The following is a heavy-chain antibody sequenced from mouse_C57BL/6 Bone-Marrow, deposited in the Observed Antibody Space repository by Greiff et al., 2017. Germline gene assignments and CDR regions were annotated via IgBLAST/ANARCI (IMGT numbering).Heavy chain of an antibody. Sequence: EVKLMESGGDLVKPGGSLKLSCAASGFTFSSYGMSWVRQTPDKRLEWVATISSGGSYTYYPDSVKGRFTISRDNAKNTLYLQMSSLKSEDTAMYYCARQYYGSCTWFAYWGQGTLVTVSA. CDR1: GFTFSSYG. CDR3: ARQYYGSCTWFAY. J-gene: IGHJ3*01. V-gene: IGHV5-6*01. D-gene: IGHD1-1*01. CDR2: ISSGGSYT.